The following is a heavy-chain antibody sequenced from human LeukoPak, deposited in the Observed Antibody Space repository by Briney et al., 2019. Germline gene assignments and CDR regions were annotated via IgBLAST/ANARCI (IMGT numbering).Heavy chain of an antibody. Sequence: ASVKVSCKASGYTFTSYDINWVRQATGQGLEWMGWMNPNSGNTGYAQKFQGRVTMTRNTSISTAYMELSSLRSEDTAVYYCARGRESSSWYNYWGQGTLVTVSS. V-gene: IGHV1-8*01. J-gene: IGHJ4*02. CDR2: MNPNSGNT. CDR3: ARGRESSSWYNY. CDR1: GYTFTSYD. D-gene: IGHD6-13*01.